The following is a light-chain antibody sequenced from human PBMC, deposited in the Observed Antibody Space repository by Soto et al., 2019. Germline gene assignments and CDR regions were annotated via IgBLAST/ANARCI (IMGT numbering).Light chain of an antibody. CDR3: SSYTSGSTLVF. CDR1: SSDVGAYNY. J-gene: IGLJ2*01. Sequence: QSALTQPASVSGSPGQSITISCTGSSSDVGAYNYVSWYQQHPGKAPRLMIYEVTNRPSGVSNRFSGSKSGNTASLTISGLRAEDEADYYCSSYTSGSTLVFFGGGTKHTVL. CDR2: EVT. V-gene: IGLV2-14*01.